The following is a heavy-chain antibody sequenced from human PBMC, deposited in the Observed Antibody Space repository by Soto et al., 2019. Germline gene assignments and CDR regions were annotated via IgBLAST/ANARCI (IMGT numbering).Heavy chain of an antibody. V-gene: IGHV1-69*02. CDR1: GGTFSTYS. D-gene: IGHD2-21*01. J-gene: IGHJ3*02. CDR3: TIGSWSGEVFDI. CDR2: IIPMLGIA. Sequence: QVQLVQSGAEVKKPGSSVKVSCKDSGGTFSTYSMFWVRQAPGQGLEWMGRIIPMLGIANYAQRFQDRVTINADKSTATAYMELSSLGSEDTALYYCTIGSWSGEVFDIWGQGTMVTVSS.